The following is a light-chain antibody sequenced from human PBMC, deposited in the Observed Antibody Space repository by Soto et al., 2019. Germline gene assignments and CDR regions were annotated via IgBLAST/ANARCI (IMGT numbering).Light chain of an antibody. CDR3: QQYSGYSRT. J-gene: IGKJ1*01. V-gene: IGKV1-5*01. CDR2: DAC. Sequence: DMQMTQSPSTLSTSIGDRVTITCRASQSISDSLAWYQQKPGKAPFLLISDACNLERGVPSRFSGSGSGTEFTLTISSMQPDDFATYYCQQYSGYSRTFGQGTKVDIK. CDR1: QSISDS.